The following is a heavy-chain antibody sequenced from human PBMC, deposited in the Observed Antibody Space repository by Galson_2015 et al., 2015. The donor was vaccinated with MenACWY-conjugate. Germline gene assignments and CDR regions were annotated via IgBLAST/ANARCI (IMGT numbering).Heavy chain of an antibody. CDR2: ISSSRSTI. V-gene: IGHV3-48*01. Sequence: SLRLSCAASGFTFSSYSMNWVRQAPGKGLEWVSYISSSRSTIYYADSVKGRFTMSRENAKNSVYLQLNNLRAEDTAVYYCARDRRAAGAFRANWYFNLWGRGTLVTVSS. CDR3: ARDRRAAGAFRANWYFNL. CDR1: GFTFSSYS. D-gene: IGHD6-13*01. J-gene: IGHJ2*01.